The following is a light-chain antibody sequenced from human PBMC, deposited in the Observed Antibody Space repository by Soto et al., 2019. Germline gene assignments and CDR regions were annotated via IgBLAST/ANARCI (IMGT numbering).Light chain of an antibody. Sequence: QSVLTQPASVSGSPGQSIAISCTGTSSDIGAYNYVSWYQQHPGKAPKLLIYDVYNRPSGVSNRFSGSKSGNTASLTISGLRAEDEAHYYCSSYTDTTLVVFGGGTKLTVL. CDR3: SSYTDTTLVV. J-gene: IGLJ2*01. CDR2: DVY. V-gene: IGLV2-14*03. CDR1: SSDIGAYNY.